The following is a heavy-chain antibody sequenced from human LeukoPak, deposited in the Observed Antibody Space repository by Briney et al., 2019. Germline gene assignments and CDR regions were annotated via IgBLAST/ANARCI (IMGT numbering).Heavy chain of an antibody. Sequence: SETLSLTCTVSGGSISSYYWSWIWQPPGKGLEWIGYIYYSGSTNYNPSLKSRVTITVDTSKNQFSLKLSSVTAADTAVYYCARSVGYDYYYGMDVWGQGTTVTVSS. J-gene: IGHJ6*02. CDR2: IYYSGST. V-gene: IGHV4-59*12. D-gene: IGHD1-26*01. CDR3: ARSVGYDYYYGMDV. CDR1: GGSISSYY.